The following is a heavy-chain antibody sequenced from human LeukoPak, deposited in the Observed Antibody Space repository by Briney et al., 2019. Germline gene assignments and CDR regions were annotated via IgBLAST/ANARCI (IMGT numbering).Heavy chain of an antibody. D-gene: IGHD3-10*01. V-gene: IGHV1-18*01. CDR1: GYTFTTFG. CDR3: ARAAPFTMVRGGKDFGF. Sequence: ASVKVSCKASGYTFTTFGISWVRQAPGQGLEWMGWISSYNGNTNYAQNLQGRVTMTTDTSTSTAYMELSSLRSDDTAVYYCARAAPFTMVRGGKDFGFWGQGTLVTVSS. CDR2: ISSYNGNT. J-gene: IGHJ4*02.